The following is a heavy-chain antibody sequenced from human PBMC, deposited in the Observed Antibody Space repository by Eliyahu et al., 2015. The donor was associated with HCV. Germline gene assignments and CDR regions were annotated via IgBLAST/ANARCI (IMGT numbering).Heavy chain of an antibody. D-gene: IGHD2-15*01. CDR3: AHRHAVXCSGGSCYWLFDY. V-gene: IGHV2-5*01. CDR2: IYWNDDK. J-gene: IGHJ4*02. Sequence: QITLKESGPTLVKPTQTLTLTCTFSGFSFITSGVGVGWIRQPPGKALEWLALIYWNDDKRYSPSLKSRLSITKDTSKNQVVLTMTNMDPVDTATYYCAHRHAVXCSGGSCYWLFDYWGQGTLVTVSS. CDR1: GFSFITSGVG.